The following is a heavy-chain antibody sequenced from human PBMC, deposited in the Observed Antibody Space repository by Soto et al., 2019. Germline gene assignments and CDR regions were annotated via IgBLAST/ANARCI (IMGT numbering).Heavy chain of an antibody. Sequence: EVQLVETGGGLIQPGGSLRLSCAASGFTVSSNYMSWVRQAPGKGLEWVSVIYSGGSTYYADSLKGRFTISRDNSKNTLYLQMNSLRAEDTAVYYCARGSGLLWFGELGGYFDYWGQGTLVTVSS. D-gene: IGHD3-10*01. CDR1: GFTVSSNY. J-gene: IGHJ4*02. V-gene: IGHV3-53*02. CDR3: ARGSGLLWFGELGGYFDY. CDR2: IYSGGST.